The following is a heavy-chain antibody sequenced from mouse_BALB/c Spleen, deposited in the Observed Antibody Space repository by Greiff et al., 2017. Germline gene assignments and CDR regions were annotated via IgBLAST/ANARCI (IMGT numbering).Heavy chain of an antibody. CDR3: ARDAIYGYGAMDD. CDR2: SRNKANDYTT. V-gene: IGHV7-1*02. CDR1: GFTFSDFY. J-gene: IGHJ4*01. D-gene: IGHD2-2*01. Sequence: DVKLVESGGGLVQPGGSLRLSCATSGFTFSDFYMEWVRQPPGKRLEWIAASRNKANDYTTEYSASVKGRFIVSRDTSQSILYLQMNALRAEDTAIYYCARDAIYGYGAMDDWGQGTSVTVSS.